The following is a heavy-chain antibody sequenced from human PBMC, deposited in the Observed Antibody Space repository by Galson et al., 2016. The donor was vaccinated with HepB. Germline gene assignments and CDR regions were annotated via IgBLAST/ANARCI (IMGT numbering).Heavy chain of an antibody. CDR1: GFSVSRNY. CDR2: IYSGGTT. J-gene: IGHJ6*03. D-gene: IGHD2-2*01. CDR3: ATYQGPPDYYFYMDV. V-gene: IGHV3-53*01. Sequence: SLRLSCAASGFSVSRNYMSWVRQAPGKGLEWVSLIYSGGTTYYADSVKGRFIISRDTSKNALYLQMNSLRAEDTAVYYRATYQGPPDYYFYMDVWGKGTPVTVSS.